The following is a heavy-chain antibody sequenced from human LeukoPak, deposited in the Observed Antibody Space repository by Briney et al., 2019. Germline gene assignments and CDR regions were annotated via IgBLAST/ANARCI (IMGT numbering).Heavy chain of an antibody. Sequence: GGSLRLSCAASGFTFSSSAMTWVRQAPGKGLEWVSLIYSGGSTSYADSVRGRFTISRDNSKNTRYLQMNSLTAEDTAVYYCARIETVADAFDIWGQGTLVTVSS. J-gene: IGHJ3*02. CDR2: IYSGGST. V-gene: IGHV3-66*01. CDR1: GFTFSSSA. D-gene: IGHD1-1*01. CDR3: ARIETVADAFDI.